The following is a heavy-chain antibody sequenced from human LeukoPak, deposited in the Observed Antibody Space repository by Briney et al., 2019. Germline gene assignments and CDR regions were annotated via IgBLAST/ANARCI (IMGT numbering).Heavy chain of an antibody. CDR1: GGSISSGGYY. Sequence: SETLSLTCTVSGGSISSGGYYWSWIRQPPGKGLEWIGYIYHSGSTYYNPSLKSRVTISVDRSKNQFSLKLSSVTAADTAVYYCARQPDVVVVAASWFDPWGQGTLVTVSS. CDR3: ARQPDVVVVAASWFDP. CDR2: IYHSGST. J-gene: IGHJ5*02. V-gene: IGHV4-30-2*01. D-gene: IGHD2-15*01.